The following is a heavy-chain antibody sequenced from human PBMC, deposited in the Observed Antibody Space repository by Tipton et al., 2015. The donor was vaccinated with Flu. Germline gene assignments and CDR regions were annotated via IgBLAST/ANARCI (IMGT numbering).Heavy chain of an antibody. CDR3: ARGSGSGTFLIFDS. D-gene: IGHD3-10*01. CDR1: GGSVSSNDFY. Sequence: TLSLTCTVSGGSVSSNDFYWGWVRQPPGKGPEWIGSIFHSGTTYYDLSLQSRVTISVDTSNNQFSLILSSVIAADTAVYYCARGSGSGTFLIFDSWGQGTLVTVSS. J-gene: IGHJ4*02. V-gene: IGHV4-39*07. CDR2: IFHSGTT.